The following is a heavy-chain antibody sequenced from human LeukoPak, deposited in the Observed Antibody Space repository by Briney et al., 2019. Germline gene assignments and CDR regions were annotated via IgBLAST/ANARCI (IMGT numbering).Heavy chain of an antibody. J-gene: IGHJ2*01. CDR2: IGRTGSSM. CDR3: AREHSYIYGSQFFDV. Sequence: GGSLRLSCAAYAFTFSTYSMNWVRQAPGKGLEWVSYIGRTGSSMYYADSVKGRFTISRDNAKNSLSLQMNSLRVENTAVYYCAREHSYIYGSQFFDVWGRGTLVIVSS. D-gene: IGHD5-18*01. V-gene: IGHV3-48*01. CDR1: AFTFSTYS.